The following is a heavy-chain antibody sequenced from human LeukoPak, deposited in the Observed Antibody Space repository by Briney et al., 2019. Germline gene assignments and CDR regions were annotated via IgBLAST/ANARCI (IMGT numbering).Heavy chain of an antibody. CDR1: GFTVSSNY. Sequence: GGSLRLSCAASGFTVSSNYMSWVRQAPGKGLEWVSVISGSGGSTYYADSVKGRFTISRDNSKNTLYLQMNSLRAEDTAVYYCAKDLTVTTSFYFDYWGQGTLVTVSS. CDR3: AKDLTVTTSFYFDY. J-gene: IGHJ4*02. D-gene: IGHD4-17*01. V-gene: IGHV3-23*01. CDR2: ISGSGGST.